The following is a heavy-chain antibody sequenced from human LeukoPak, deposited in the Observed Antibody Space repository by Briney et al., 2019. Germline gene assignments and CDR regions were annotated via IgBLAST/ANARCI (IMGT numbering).Heavy chain of an antibody. CDR3: AKGAMRVLHP. V-gene: IGHV3-23*01. CDR1: GFTFSSYA. Sequence: PGGSLRLSCAVSGFTFSSYAMNWVRQAPGKGLEWVSAISSSTGNTYYADSVKGRFTISRDNSKNTLYLQMNSLRAEDTAVYYCAKGAMRVLHPWGQGTLVTVSS. J-gene: IGHJ5*02. CDR2: ISSSTGNT.